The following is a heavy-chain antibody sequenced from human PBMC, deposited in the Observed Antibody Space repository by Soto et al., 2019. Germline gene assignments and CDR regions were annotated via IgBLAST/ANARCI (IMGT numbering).Heavy chain of an antibody. J-gene: IGHJ4*02. CDR2: ISAYNGNT. Sequence: QVQLVQSGAEVKKPGASVKVSCKASGYTFTNYGISWVRQAPGQGLEWMGWISAYNGNTKYAQKLQGRVTMTTDTTTGNGYQGPRKLRSDHTALLFCWGDSPPVDYWGQGTLVTVSS. V-gene: IGHV1-18*01. CDR3: WGDSPPVDY. CDR1: GYTFTNYG.